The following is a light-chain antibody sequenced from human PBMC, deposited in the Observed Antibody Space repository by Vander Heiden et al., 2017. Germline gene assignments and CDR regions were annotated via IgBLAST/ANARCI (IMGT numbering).Light chain of an antibody. J-gene: IGKJ4*01. CDR2: DVS. Sequence: EIVMTQSLATLSVSSGERATLSCRASQSISGNVAWYQQKPGQAPRLLIYDVSTRATGLPARFSGSGSGTEFALTISSLQSEDFAVYYCQQYHQWPLTFGGGTKVEIK. CDR1: QSISGN. V-gene: IGKV3-15*01. CDR3: QQYHQWPLT.